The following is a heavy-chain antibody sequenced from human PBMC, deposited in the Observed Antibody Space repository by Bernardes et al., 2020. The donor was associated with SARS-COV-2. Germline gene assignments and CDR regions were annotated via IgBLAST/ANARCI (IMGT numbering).Heavy chain of an antibody. J-gene: IGHJ5*02. CDR2: IHSNGNT. V-gene: IGHV4-4*07. D-gene: IGHD6-19*01. CDR1: GDSITTYY. CDR3: AKTPYTSGFYDTPYFDP. Sequence: SETLSLTCSVSGDSITTYYWSWIRQSPGKGLQWIGRIHSNGNTEYTPSLKSRLTMSMDTSKNHFSLKLTSVTAADTAVYFCAKTPYTSGFYDTPYFDPWGQGTLVTVSS.